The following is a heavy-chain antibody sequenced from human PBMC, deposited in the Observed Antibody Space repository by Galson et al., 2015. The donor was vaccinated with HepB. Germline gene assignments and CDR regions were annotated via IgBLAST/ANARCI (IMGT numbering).Heavy chain of an antibody. CDR2: ITDNGHYI. V-gene: IGHV3-21*01. J-gene: IGHJ5*02. D-gene: IGHD2-21*01. CDR3: ARDLVMFAHSNWSDP. CDR1: GFTFSTYT. Sequence: SLRLSCAAPGFTFSTYTMNWLRQAPGKGLGWISSITDNGHYIYYADSVRGRFTISRDNSKNSLYLQMNSLRGEDTAVYYCARDLVMFAHSNWSDPWGQGTLVTVSS.